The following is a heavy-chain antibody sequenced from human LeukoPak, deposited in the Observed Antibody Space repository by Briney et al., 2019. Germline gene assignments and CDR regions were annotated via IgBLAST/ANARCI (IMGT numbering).Heavy chain of an antibody. CDR3: IKDPQSRAED. J-gene: IGHJ4*02. V-gene: IGHV3-7*01. Sequence: GGSLRLSCAASGFTFSTYWMSWVRQAPGKGLEWVANIKQDGREKYYVDSVKGRFTISRDNAKNSLYLQMNSLRAEDTAVYYCIKDPQSRAEDWGQGTLVTVSS. CDR2: IKQDGREK. D-gene: IGHD6-19*01. CDR1: GFTFSTYW.